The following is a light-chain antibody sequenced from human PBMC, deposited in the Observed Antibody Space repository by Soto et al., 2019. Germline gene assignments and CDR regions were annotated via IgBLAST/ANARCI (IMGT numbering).Light chain of an antibody. V-gene: IGKV3-20*01. CDR2: GAS. J-gene: IGKJ1*01. CDR1: QSVSSSY. Sequence: ENVLTQTPGTLSLSPGERAPLSCRASQSVSSSYLAWYQQKPGQAPRLLIYGASSRATGIPDRFSGSGSGTEFTLTISRLEPEDFAVYYCQQYGSSSWTFGQGTKVDIK. CDR3: QQYGSSSWT.